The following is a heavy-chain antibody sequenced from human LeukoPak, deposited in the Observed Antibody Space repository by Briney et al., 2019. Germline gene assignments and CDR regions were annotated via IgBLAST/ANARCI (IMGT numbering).Heavy chain of an antibody. CDR3: ARESAYGQYFQH. J-gene: IGHJ1*01. V-gene: IGHV3-30*04. D-gene: IGHD3-10*01. Sequence: AGGSLRLSCAASGFTFSSYAMHWVRQAPGKGLEGVAVISYDGSNKYYADSVKGRFTISRDNSKNTLYLQMNSLRAEDTAVYYCARESAYGQYFQHWGQGTLVTVSS. CDR1: GFTFSSYA. CDR2: ISYDGSNK.